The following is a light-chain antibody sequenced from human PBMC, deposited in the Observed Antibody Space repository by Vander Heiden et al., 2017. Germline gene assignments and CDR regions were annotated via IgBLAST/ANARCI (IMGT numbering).Light chain of an antibody. CDR1: RSVINN. Sequence: MVMTQSPATLSVSPGESATLSCTASRSVINNYLAWYQHKPGQAPRLLIYGVSTRATGIPARFSGSGSGTEFTLTISSLQSEDFAVYYCQQYSQWPLTFGAGTRVEI. J-gene: IGKJ4*01. CDR2: GVS. V-gene: IGKV3-15*01. CDR3: QQYSQWPLT.